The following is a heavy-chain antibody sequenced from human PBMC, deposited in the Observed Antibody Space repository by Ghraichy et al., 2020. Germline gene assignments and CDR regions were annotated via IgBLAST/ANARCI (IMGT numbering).Heavy chain of an antibody. D-gene: IGHD6-19*01. CDR1: GFTFDDYA. CDR2: ISGDGGST. CDR3: AKDTYSSGWGYYYYMDV. V-gene: IGHV3-43*02. Sequence: GGSLRLSCAASGFTFDDYAMHWVRQAPGKGLEWVSLISGDGGSTYYADSVKGRFTISRDNSKNSLYLQMNSLRTEDTALYYCAKDTYSSGWGYYYYMDVWGKGTTVTVSS. J-gene: IGHJ6*03.